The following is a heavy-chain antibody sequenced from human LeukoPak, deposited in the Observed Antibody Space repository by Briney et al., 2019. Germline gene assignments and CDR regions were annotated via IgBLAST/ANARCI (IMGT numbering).Heavy chain of an antibody. CDR3: ARGHDYGDYYYYYYYMDV. D-gene: IGHD4-17*01. Sequence: PSETLSLTCTVSGGSIISYFWSWIRQPPGKGLEWIGYIYYSGSTNHNPSLKSRVTISVDTSKNQFSLKLSSVTAADTAVYYCARGHDYGDYYYYYYYMDVWGKGTTVTISS. V-gene: IGHV4-59*01. CDR2: IYYSGST. J-gene: IGHJ6*03. CDR1: GGSIISYF.